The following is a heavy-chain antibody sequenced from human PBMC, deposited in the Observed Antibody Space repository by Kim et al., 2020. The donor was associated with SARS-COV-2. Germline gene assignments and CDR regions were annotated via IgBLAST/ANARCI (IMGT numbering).Heavy chain of an antibody. CDR1: GGSISSGDYY. CDR2: IYYSGST. CDR3: ARVGCSGGSCYDRGRNNDAFDI. V-gene: IGHV4-30-4*01. Sequence: SETLSLTCTVSGGSISSGDYYWSWIRQPPGKGLEWIGYIYYSGSTYYNPSLKSRVTISVDTSKNQFSLKLSSVTAADTAVYYCARVGCSGGSCYDRGRNNDAFDIWGQGTMVTVSS. J-gene: IGHJ3*02. D-gene: IGHD2-15*01.